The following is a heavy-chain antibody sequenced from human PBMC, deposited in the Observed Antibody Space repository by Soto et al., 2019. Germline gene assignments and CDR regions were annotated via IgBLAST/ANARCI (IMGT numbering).Heavy chain of an antibody. D-gene: IGHD2-2*01. V-gene: IGHV4-59*01. J-gene: IGHJ5*02. Sequence: SETLSLTCTVSGGSISSYYWSWIRQPPGKGLEWIGYIYYSGSTNYNPSLKSRVTISVDTSKNQFSLKLSSVTAADTAVYYCASQGYCSSTSCYARNWFDPWGQGTLVTVSS. CDR1: GGSISSYY. CDR2: IYYSGST. CDR3: ASQGYCSSTSCYARNWFDP.